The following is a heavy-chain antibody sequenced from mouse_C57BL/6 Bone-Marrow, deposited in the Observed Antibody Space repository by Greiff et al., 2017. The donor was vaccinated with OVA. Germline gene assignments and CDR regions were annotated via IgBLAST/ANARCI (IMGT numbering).Heavy chain of an antibody. V-gene: IGHV1-76*01. Sequence: VKLMESGAELVRPGASVKLSCKASGYTFTDYYISWVKQRPGQGLEWIARIYPGSGNIYYNEKFKGKATLTAEKSSSTAYMQLSSLTSYDSAVYFCARAERLRDYFDYWGQGTTLTVSS. CDR3: ARAERLRDYFDY. CDR1: GYTFTDYY. D-gene: IGHD2-2*01. J-gene: IGHJ2*01. CDR2: IYPGSGNI.